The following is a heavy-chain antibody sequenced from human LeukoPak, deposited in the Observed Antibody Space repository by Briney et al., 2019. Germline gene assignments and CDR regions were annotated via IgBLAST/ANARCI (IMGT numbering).Heavy chain of an antibody. CDR1: GGSVSSSNYY. J-gene: IGHJ4*02. D-gene: IGHD5-12*01. Sequence: PSETLSLTCTVSGGSVSSSNYYWSWIRQPPGKGLEWIGYISYSGSTNYNPSLKSRVTISVDTSKNQFSLKLSSVTAADTAVYYCARGAKVATTRAYYFDSWGRGTLVTVSS. CDR3: ARGAKVATTRAYYFDS. V-gene: IGHV4-61*01. CDR2: ISYSGST.